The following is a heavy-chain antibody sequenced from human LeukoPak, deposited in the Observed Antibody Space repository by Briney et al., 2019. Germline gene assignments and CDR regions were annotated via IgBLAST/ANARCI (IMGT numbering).Heavy chain of an antibody. V-gene: IGHV3-11*05. Sequence: GGSLRLSCAASAFTFSDHYMSWIRQAPGKGLEWVSYISGSSSYTYYADSVKGRFTISRDNSKSTLYLQMNSLRAEDTAVYYCAKDGDIVVVTAIDVWGQGTTVTVSS. CDR3: AKDGDIVVVTAIDV. CDR1: AFTFSDHY. J-gene: IGHJ6*02. D-gene: IGHD2-21*02. CDR2: ISGSSSYT.